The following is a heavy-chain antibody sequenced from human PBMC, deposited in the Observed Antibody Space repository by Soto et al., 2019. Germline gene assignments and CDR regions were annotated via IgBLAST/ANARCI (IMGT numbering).Heavy chain of an antibody. Sequence: KASETLSLTCAVYGGSFSGYYWSWIRQPPGKGLEWIGEINHSGSTNYNPSLKSRVTISVDTSKNQFSLKLSSVTAADTAVYYCARVHCSSTSCHRGMDVWGQGTLVTVSS. CDR3: ARVHCSSTSCHRGMDV. CDR2: INHSGST. V-gene: IGHV4-34*01. J-gene: IGHJ4*02. CDR1: GGSFSGYY. D-gene: IGHD2-2*01.